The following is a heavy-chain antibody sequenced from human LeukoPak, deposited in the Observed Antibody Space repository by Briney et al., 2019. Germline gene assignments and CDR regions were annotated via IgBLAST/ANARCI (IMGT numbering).Heavy chain of an antibody. D-gene: IGHD3-22*01. CDR3: ARNNYYDSSGYYLLDAFDI. V-gene: IGHV1-69*05. CDR1: GGTFSSYA. J-gene: IGHJ3*02. Sequence: SVKVSCKASGGTFSSYAISWVRQAPGQGLEWMGRIIAIFGTANYAQKFQGRVTITTDESTSTAYIALSSLRSEDTAVYYCARNNYYDSSGYYLLDAFDIWGQGTMVTVSS. CDR2: IIAIFGTA.